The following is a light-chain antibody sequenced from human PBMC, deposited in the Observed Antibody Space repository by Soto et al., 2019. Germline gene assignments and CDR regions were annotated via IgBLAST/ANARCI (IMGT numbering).Light chain of an antibody. CDR1: QGISSS. V-gene: IGKV1-9*01. CDR2: AAS. CDR3: QQLNSYPRGT. Sequence: DIPLTQSPSFLSASVGDRVTITCRASQGISSSVAWYQQKPGKAPKPLIYAASTLQSGVPSRFSRSGSGTEFTLTISSLQPEDFAPYYCQQLNSYPRGTFGGGTKVEIK. J-gene: IGKJ4*02.